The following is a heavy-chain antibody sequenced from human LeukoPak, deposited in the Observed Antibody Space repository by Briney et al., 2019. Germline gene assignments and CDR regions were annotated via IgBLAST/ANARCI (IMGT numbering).Heavy chain of an antibody. J-gene: IGHJ4*02. V-gene: IGHV3-74*01. CDR2: TNSDGSST. D-gene: IGHD6-13*01. Sequence: GGSLRLSCAASGFTFSSYWMHWVRQAPGKGLVWVSRTNSDGSSTSYADSVKGRFTISRDNAKNTLYLQMNSLRAEDTAVYYCARVYSSSWYRDYYFDYWGQGTLVTVSS. CDR3: ARVYSSSWYRDYYFDY. CDR1: GFTFSSYW.